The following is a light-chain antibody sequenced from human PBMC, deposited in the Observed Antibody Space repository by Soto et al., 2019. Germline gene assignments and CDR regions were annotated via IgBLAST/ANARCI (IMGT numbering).Light chain of an antibody. Sequence: DIQLTQSPSFLSASVGDRVTIACRASKGISSSLVWYQQKPGRAPNVLIYAASTLQSGVPSRFSGSGSGTEFTLTISGLQPEDFATYFCQQVKNYPRTFGQGTRLEI. CDR1: KGISSS. J-gene: IGKJ5*01. CDR3: QQVKNYPRT. V-gene: IGKV1-9*01. CDR2: AAS.